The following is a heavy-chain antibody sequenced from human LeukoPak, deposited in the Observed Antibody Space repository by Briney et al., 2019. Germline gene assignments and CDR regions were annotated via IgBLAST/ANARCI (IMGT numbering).Heavy chain of an antibody. CDR1: GGSISSSSYY. V-gene: IGHV4-39*07. D-gene: IGHD6-13*01. CDR2: IYYSGST. CDR3: AREDYSSRTYYYYGMDV. J-gene: IGHJ6*02. Sequence: SETLSLTCTVSGGSISSSSYYWGWIRQPPGKGLEWIGSIYYSGSTYYNPSLKSRVTISVDTSKNQFSLKLSSVTAADTAVYYCAREDYSSRTYYYYGMDVWGQGTTVTVSS.